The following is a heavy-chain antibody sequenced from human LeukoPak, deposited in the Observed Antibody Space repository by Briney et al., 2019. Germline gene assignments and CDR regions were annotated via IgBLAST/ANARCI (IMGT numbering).Heavy chain of an antibody. CDR1: GGSISSSSYY. CDR2: IYYSGST. V-gene: IGHV4-39*01. J-gene: IGHJ4*02. D-gene: IGHD2-15*01. Sequence: PSETLSLTCTVSGGSISSSSYYWGWIRQPPGKGLEWIGSIYYSGSTYYNPSLKSRVTISVDTSKNQFSLKLSSVTAADTAVYYCARRRYCSGGSCRYYFDYWGQGTLVTVSS. CDR3: ARRRYCSGGSCRYYFDY.